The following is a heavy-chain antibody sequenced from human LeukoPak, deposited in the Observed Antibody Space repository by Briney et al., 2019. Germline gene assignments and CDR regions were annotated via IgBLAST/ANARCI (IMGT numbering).Heavy chain of an antibody. CDR3: ARHPPDYGGNSHIDY. CDR2: IYPGDSDT. Sequence: GESLKISCKGSGYSFTSYWIGWVRQMPGKGLEWMGIIYPGDSDTRYSPSFQGQVTISADKSISTAYLQWSSLKASDTAMYYCARHPPDYGGNSHIDYWGQGTLVTVSS. D-gene: IGHD4-23*01. V-gene: IGHV5-51*01. J-gene: IGHJ4*02. CDR1: GYSFTSYW.